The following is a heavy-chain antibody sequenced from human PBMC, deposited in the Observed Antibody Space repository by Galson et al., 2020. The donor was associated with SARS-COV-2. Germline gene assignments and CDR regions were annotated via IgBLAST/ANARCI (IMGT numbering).Heavy chain of an antibody. CDR3: ARDATPITMVRGIITHYEYYYGMDV. Sequence: GESLKNSCVASGVTFRTYNMNWVRHAPGKGLEWLSYISSNSGTIHYADSVRGRFTISRDNANNSLYLQMKSLRDEDTAVYYCARDATPITMVRGIITHYEYYYGMDVWGQGTTVTVSS. J-gene: IGHJ6*02. CDR1: GVTFRTYN. CDR2: ISSNSGTI. D-gene: IGHD3-10*01. V-gene: IGHV3-48*02.